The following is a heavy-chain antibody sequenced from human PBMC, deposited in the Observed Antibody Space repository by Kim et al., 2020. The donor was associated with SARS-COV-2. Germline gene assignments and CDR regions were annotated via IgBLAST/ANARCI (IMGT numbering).Heavy chain of an antibody. J-gene: IGHJ6*02. CDR3: ADIAARRPKYYYYYGMDV. CDR2: IIPIFGTA. D-gene: IGHD6-6*01. V-gene: IGHV1-69*13. CDR1: GGTFSSYA. Sequence: SVKVSCKASGGTFSSYAISWVRQAPGQGLEWMGGIIPIFGTANYAQKFQGRVTITADESTSTAYMELSSLRSEDTAVYYCADIAARRPKYYYYYGMDVWGQGTTVTVSS.